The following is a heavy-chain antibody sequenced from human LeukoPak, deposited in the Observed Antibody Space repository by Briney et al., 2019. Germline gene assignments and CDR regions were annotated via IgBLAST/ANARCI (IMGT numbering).Heavy chain of an antibody. V-gene: IGHV3-48*03. Sequence: PGGSLRLSCAASGVTFSSYEMNWVRQAPGKGLEWVSYISSSGSTIYYADSVKGRFTISRDNAKNSLYLQMNSLRAEDTAVYYCARMVGELLSYNWFDPWGQGTLVAVSS. CDR3: ARMVGELLSYNWFDP. CDR1: GVTFSSYE. D-gene: IGHD3-10*02. J-gene: IGHJ5*02. CDR2: ISSSGSTI.